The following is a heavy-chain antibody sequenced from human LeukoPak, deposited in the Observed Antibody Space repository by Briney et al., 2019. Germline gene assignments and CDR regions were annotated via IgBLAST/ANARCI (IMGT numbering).Heavy chain of an antibody. D-gene: IGHD3-22*01. Sequence: PSETLSLTGTVSGGSISSYYWSWIRQPPGKGLEWIGYIYYSGSTNYNPSLKSRVTISVDTSKNQFSLKLSSVTAADTAVYYCARGNNDYYDSSGYDFLLWGQGTLVTVSS. CDR1: GGSISSYY. CDR3: ARGNNDYYDSSGYDFLL. V-gene: IGHV4-59*01. J-gene: IGHJ4*02. CDR2: IYYSGST.